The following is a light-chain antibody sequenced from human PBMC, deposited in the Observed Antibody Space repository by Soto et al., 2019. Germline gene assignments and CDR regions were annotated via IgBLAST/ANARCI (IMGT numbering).Light chain of an antibody. CDR3: HQRSDWPPGT. Sequence: EIVLTQSPATLSLSPGERATLSCRASQSVGSYLAWYQQKPGQAPRLLIYDASNRATGIPARFSGSGSGTDFTLTISSLEPEDFALYYCHQRSDWPPGTFGPGTKVDIK. CDR2: DAS. CDR1: QSVGSY. V-gene: IGKV3-11*01. J-gene: IGKJ3*01.